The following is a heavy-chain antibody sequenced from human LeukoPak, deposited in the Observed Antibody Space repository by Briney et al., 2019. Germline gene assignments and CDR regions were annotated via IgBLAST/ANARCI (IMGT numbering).Heavy chain of an antibody. CDR2: IRYDGSNK. CDR1: GFTFSSYG. Sequence: PGGSLRLSCAASGFTFSSYGMHWVRQAPGKGLEWVAFIRYDGSNKYYADSVKGRFTISRDNSKNTLYLQMNSLRAEDTAVYYCAKGKANIVVVPAAQFDYWGQGTLVTVSS. CDR3: AKGKANIVVVPAAQFDY. J-gene: IGHJ4*02. D-gene: IGHD2-2*01. V-gene: IGHV3-30*02.